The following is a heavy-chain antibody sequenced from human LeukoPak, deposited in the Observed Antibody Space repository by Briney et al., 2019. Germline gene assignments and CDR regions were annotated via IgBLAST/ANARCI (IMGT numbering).Heavy chain of an antibody. CDR1: GYTFTGYY. D-gene: IGHD2-2*02. J-gene: IGHJ5*02. CDR2: ISAYNGNT. V-gene: IGHV1-18*04. Sequence: ALVKVSCKASGYTFTGYYMHWVRQAPGQGLEWMGWISAYNGNTNYAQKLQGRVTMTTDTSTSTAYMELRSLRSDDTAVYYCARSGYCSSTSCYNGGWFDPWGQGTLVTVSS. CDR3: ARSGYCSSTSCYNGGWFDP.